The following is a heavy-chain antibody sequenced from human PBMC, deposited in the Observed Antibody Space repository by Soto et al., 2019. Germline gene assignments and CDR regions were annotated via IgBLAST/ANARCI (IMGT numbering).Heavy chain of an antibody. CDR1: GFTFSRYW. CDR2: IKQDGSEK. J-gene: IGHJ6*01. Sequence: GGSLRLSCAASGFTFSRYWMSWVRQAPGKGLEWVANIKQDGSEKYYVDSVKGRFTISRDNAKNSLYLQMNSLRAEDTAVYYCARVLRFFEGLRYFYYYYGMEIWGQGPTVTVSS. D-gene: IGHD3-3*01. V-gene: IGHV3-7*04. CDR3: ARVLRFFEGLRYFYYYYGMEI.